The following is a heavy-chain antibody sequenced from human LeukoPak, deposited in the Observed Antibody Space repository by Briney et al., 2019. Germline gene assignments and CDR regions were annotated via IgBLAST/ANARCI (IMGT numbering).Heavy chain of an antibody. J-gene: IGHJ5*02. V-gene: IGHV3-21*01. D-gene: IGHD2-2*01. Sequence: GGSLRLSCAASGFIFSSYSMNWVRQAPGKGLEWVSSISSSSSYIYYADSVKGRFTISRDNAKNSLYLQMNSLRAEDTAVYCCARDPRCSSTGCFNWFDPRGQGTLVTVSS. CDR1: GFIFSSYS. CDR2: ISSSSSYI. CDR3: ARDPRCSSTGCFNWFDP.